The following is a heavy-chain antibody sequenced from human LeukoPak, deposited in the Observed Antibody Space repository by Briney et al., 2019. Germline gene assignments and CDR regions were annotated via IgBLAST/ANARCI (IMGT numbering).Heavy chain of an antibody. CDR2: IYYSGST. J-gene: IGHJ4*02. D-gene: IGHD1-1*01. V-gene: IGHV4-30-4*01. CDR1: GGSTSSGDYY. CDR3: ARGRTTFDY. Sequence: SETLSLTCTVSGGSTSSGDYYWSWIRQPPGKGLEWIGYIYYSGSTYYNPSLKSRLTISVDTSKNQFSLKLSSVTAADTAVYYCARGRTTFDYWGQGTLVTVSS.